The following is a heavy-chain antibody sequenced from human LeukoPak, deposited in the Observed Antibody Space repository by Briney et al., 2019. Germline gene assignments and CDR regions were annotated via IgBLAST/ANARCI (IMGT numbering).Heavy chain of an antibody. V-gene: IGHV3-7*01. D-gene: IGHD3-22*01. Sequence: GGSLRLSCAASGFTFSACPMHWVRQAPGKGLEWVATIKPDGSAQYYVDSVKGRFTISRDNAKNSLFLQINSLRAEDTAVYYCANGGTYSSGPWGQGTLVTVSS. J-gene: IGHJ5*02. CDR2: IKPDGSAQ. CDR3: ANGGTYSSGP. CDR1: GFTFSACP.